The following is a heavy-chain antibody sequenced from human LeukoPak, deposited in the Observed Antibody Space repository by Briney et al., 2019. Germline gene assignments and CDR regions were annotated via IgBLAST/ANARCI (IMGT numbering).Heavy chain of an antibody. J-gene: IGHJ6*03. CDR2: IYTSGST. D-gene: IGHD3-10*01. CDR3: ASLGGEDYYYYMDV. V-gene: IGHV4-4*09. CDR1: GGSIGSYY. Sequence: SETLSLTCTVSGGSIGSYYWSWIRQPPGKGLEWIGYIYTSGSTNYNPSLKSRVTISVDTSKNQFSLKLSSVTAADTAVYYCASLGGEDYYYYMDVWGKGTTVTVSS.